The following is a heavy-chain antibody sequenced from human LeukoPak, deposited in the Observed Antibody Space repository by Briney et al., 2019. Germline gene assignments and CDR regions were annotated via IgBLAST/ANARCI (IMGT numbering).Heavy chain of an antibody. V-gene: IGHV1-8*02. CDR1: GYTFTSYY. CDR3: ARGLTPHYCSSTSCYTREQDY. J-gene: IGHJ4*02. D-gene: IGHD2-2*02. CDR2: MNPNSGNT. Sequence: ASVKVSCKASGYTFTSYYMHWVRQAPGQGLEWMGWMNPNSGNTGYAQKFQGRVTMTRNTSISTAYMELSSLRSEDTAVYYCARGLTPHYCSSTSCYTREQDYWGQGTLVTVSS.